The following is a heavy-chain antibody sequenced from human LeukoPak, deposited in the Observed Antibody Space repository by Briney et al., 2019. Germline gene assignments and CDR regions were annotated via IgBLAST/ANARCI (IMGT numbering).Heavy chain of an antibody. Sequence: ASVKVSCKASGYTFTSYGISWVRQAPGQGLEGMGWISAYNGNTNYAQKLQGRVTMTTDTSTSTAYMELRSLRSDDTAVYYCARAGRYCSSTSCYFLDYCGQGTLVTVSS. CDR3: ARAGRYCSSTSCYFLDY. CDR2: ISAYNGNT. J-gene: IGHJ4*02. D-gene: IGHD2-2*01. V-gene: IGHV1-18*01. CDR1: GYTFTSYG.